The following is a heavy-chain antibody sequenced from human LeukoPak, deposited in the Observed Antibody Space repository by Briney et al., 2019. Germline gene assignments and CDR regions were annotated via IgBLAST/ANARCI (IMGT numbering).Heavy chain of an antibody. V-gene: IGHV1-18*01. J-gene: IGHJ5*02. CDR3: ARDRYAYCSGGSCYFSWFDP. D-gene: IGHD2-15*01. CDR1: GYTFTSYG. CDR2: ISAYNGNT. Sequence: ASVKVSCKASGYTFTSYGISWVRRAPGQGLEWMGWISAYNGNTNYAQKLQGRVTMTTDTSTSTAYMELRSLRSDDTAVYYCARDRYAYCSGGSCYFSWFDPWGQGTLVTVSS.